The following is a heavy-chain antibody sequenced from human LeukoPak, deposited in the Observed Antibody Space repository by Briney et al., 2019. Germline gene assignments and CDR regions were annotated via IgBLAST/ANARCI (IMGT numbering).Heavy chain of an antibody. Sequence: ASVKVSCKASGYTFTSYYMHRVRQAPGQGLEWMGIINPSGGSTSYAQKFQGRVTMTRDTSTSTVYMELSSLRSEDTAVYYCARGNYDSSGYYEYYFDYWGQGTLVTVSS. J-gene: IGHJ4*02. D-gene: IGHD3-22*01. CDR1: GYTFTSYY. CDR2: INPSGGST. CDR3: ARGNYDSSGYYEYYFDY. V-gene: IGHV1-46*01.